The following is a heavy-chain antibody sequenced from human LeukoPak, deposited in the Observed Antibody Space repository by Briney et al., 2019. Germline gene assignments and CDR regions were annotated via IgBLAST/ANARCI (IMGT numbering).Heavy chain of an antibody. CDR1: GFTFSSYE. CDR2: ISSGGSTI. V-gene: IGHV3-48*03. CDR3: ARASTFGGVTNDN. Sequence: GGSLRLSCAASGFTFSSYEMNWVRQAPGKGLEWVSYISSGGSTIYYADSVKGRFTISRDNAKNSLYLQMNSLRAEDTAVYYCARASTFGGVTNDNWGQGTLVTVSS. J-gene: IGHJ4*02. D-gene: IGHD3-16*01.